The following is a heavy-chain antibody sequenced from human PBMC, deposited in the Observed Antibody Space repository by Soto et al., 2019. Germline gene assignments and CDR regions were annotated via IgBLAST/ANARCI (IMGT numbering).Heavy chain of an antibody. Sequence: LEILSLTCTVSGGSFISFYWSWIRQPPGKGLEWIGYVYYSGTINNNPSLKGRVSISVDTSKNQFSLKLISVTAADTAVYYCATYDSGGKFDFWGQGTLVTVSS. V-gene: IGHV4-59*01. J-gene: IGHJ4*02. CDR1: GGSFISFY. D-gene: IGHD3-22*01. CDR3: ATYDSGGKFDF. CDR2: VYYSGTI.